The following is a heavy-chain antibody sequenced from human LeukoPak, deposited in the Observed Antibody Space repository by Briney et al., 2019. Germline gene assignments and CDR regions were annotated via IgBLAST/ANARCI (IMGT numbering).Heavy chain of an antibody. V-gene: IGHV3-23*01. CDR2: IGGSGSGT. D-gene: IGHD3-10*01. Sequence: GGSLRLSGVGSGCAFSFYAMTWVRQAPGKGLEWVSAIGGSGSGTHYADSVKGRFTISRDNSKNTLYLQMNSLRVEDTAVYYCAKDYYGSGSPRSDYWGQGTLVTVSS. J-gene: IGHJ4*02. CDR1: GCAFSFYA. CDR3: AKDYYGSGSPRSDY.